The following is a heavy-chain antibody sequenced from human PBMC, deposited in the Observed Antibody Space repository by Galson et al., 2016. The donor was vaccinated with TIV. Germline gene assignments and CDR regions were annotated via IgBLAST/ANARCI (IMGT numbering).Heavy chain of an antibody. J-gene: IGHJ3*01. CDR1: GFTFSSYA. CDR3: AKEITTIIDRAVSAYDALHV. CDR2: IYGGEST. V-gene: IGHV3-23*03. Sequence: SLRLSCAASGFTFSSYAMTWVRQAPGKGLEWVSVIYGGESTYYADSVKGRFTISRDNSKNTLLLQMNSLTAEDTAVYYCAKEITTIIDRAVSAYDALHVWGQGTMVTVS. D-gene: IGHD3-22*01.